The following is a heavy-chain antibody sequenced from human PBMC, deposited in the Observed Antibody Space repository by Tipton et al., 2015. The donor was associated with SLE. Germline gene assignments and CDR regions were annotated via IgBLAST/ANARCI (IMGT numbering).Heavy chain of an antibody. CDR1: GGSISSHY. CDR3: ARDSGRWLQSNY. Sequence: TLSLTCTVSGGSISSHYWSWIRQPPGKGLEWIGEINHSGSTNYNPSLKSRVTISVDTSKNQFSLKLSSVTAADTAVYYCARDSGRWLQSNYWGQGTLVTVSS. J-gene: IGHJ4*02. D-gene: IGHD5-24*01. V-gene: IGHV4-34*01. CDR2: INHSGST.